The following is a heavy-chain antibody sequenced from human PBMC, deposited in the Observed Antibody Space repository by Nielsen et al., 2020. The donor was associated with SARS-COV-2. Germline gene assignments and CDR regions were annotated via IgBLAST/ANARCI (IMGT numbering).Heavy chain of an antibody. Sequence: GGSLRLSCAASGFTFSSYAMSWVRQAPGKGLEWVSAISGSGGSTYYADSVKGRFTISRDNSKNTLYLQMNSLRAEDTAVYYCASGPRYYSYFDYWGQGTLVTVSS. CDR2: ISGSGGST. D-gene: IGHD2-21*01. J-gene: IGHJ4*02. V-gene: IGHV3-23*01. CDR3: ASGPRYYSYFDY. CDR1: GFTFSSYA.